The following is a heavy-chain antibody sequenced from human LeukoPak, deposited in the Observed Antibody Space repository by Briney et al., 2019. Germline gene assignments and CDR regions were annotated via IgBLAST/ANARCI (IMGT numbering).Heavy chain of an antibody. J-gene: IGHJ3*02. CDR3: ARVSVVVPAAVDAFDI. D-gene: IGHD2-2*01. CDR1: GYTFTGYY. V-gene: IGHV1-2*02. CDR2: INPNSGGT. Sequence: ASVKVSCKASGYTFTGYYMHWVRQAPAQGLEWMGWINPNSGGTNYAQKFQGRVTMTRDTSISTAYMELSRLRSDDTAVYYCARVSVVVPAAVDAFDIWGQGTMVTVSS.